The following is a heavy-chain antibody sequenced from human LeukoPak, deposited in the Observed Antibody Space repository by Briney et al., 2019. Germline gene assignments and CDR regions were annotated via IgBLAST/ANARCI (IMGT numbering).Heavy chain of an antibody. V-gene: IGHV4-34*01. CDR1: GGSFSGYY. Sequence: PSETLSRTCAVYGGSFSGYYWSWIRQPPGKGLEWIGEINHSGSTNYNPSLKSRVTISVDTSKNQFSLKLSSVTAADTAVYYCARKTYYYDSSGYYRRLSWFDPWGQGTLVTVSS. CDR3: ARKTYYYDSSGYYRRLSWFDP. D-gene: IGHD3-22*01. J-gene: IGHJ5*02. CDR2: INHSGST.